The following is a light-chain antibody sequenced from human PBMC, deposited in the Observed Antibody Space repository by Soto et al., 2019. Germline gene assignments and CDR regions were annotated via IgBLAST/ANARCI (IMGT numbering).Light chain of an antibody. CDR2: DAS. CDR3: QQCDSFPLS. V-gene: IGKV1-33*01. Sequence: DIQVTQSPSSLSASVGDRVTITCQATQDITNYLNWYQQQPGKAPKLLIYDASNLGAGVPSRFSGSGSGTHFTFTISSLQPGDSATYYCQQCDSFPLSFGGGTKVEIK. CDR1: QDITNY. J-gene: IGKJ4*01.